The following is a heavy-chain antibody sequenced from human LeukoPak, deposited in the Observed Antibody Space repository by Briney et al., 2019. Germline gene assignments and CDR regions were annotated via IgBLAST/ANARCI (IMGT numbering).Heavy chain of an antibody. CDR1: GSTLSELS. CDR3: TFHRLSFLNYFES. CDR2: FDPEDGAI. Sequence: ASVKVSCKVSGSTLSELSIHWVRQAPGKGLEWMGGFDPEDGAIIYAQNFQDRVAMTEDRSTDTSYLELSSLTFDDTAVYYCTFHRLSFLNYFESWGQGTLVTVSS. D-gene: IGHD2/OR15-2a*01. V-gene: IGHV1-24*01. J-gene: IGHJ4*02.